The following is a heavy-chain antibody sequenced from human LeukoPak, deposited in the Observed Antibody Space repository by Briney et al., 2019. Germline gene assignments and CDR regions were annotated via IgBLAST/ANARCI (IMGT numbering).Heavy chain of an antibody. D-gene: IGHD5-24*01. CDR3: AREGLYRDGYNLFDY. V-gene: IGHV1-2*02. CDR1: GYTFTGYY. Sequence: GASVKVSCKASGYTFTGYYMHWVRQAPGQGLEWMGWINPNSGGTNYAQKFQGRVTMTRDTSISTAYMELSRLRSDDTAVYYCAREGLYRDGYNLFDYWGQGTLVTVSS. CDR2: INPNSGGT. J-gene: IGHJ4*02.